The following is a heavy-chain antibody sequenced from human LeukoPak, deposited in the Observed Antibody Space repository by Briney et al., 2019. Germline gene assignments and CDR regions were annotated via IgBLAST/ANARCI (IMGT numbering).Heavy chain of an antibody. V-gene: IGHV4-59*08. J-gene: IGHJ4*02. CDR2: IYYNGNT. D-gene: IGHD1-26*01. CDR1: GGSISSYY. Sequence: SETLSLTCTVSGGSISSYYWSWIRQPPGKGLEWIGYIYYNGNTNYSPSLKSRVTISVDTSKNQFSLKLSSVTAADTAVYYCARLGLAGSAGRTYYFDYWGQGARVTVFS. CDR3: ARLGLAGSAGRTYYFDY.